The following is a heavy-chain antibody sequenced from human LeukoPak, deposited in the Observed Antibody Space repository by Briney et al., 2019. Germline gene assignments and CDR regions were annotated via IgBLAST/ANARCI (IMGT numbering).Heavy chain of an antibody. V-gene: IGHV3-64*01. D-gene: IGHD1-1*01. CDR2: ISSNGGST. Sequence: GGSLRLSCAASGFTFSSYAMHWVRQAPGKGLEYVSAISSNGGSTYYANSVKGRFTISRDNAKNSLYLQMNSLRAEDTAVYFCARDPTMGIQDYMDVWGKGTTVTVSS. CDR1: GFTFSSYA. CDR3: ARDPTMGIQDYMDV. J-gene: IGHJ6*03.